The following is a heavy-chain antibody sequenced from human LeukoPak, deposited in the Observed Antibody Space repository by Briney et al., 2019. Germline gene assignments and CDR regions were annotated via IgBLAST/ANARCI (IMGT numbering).Heavy chain of an antibody. Sequence: SETLSLTCAVYGGSFSGYYWSWIRQPPGKGLEWIGEINHSGSTNCNPSLKSRVTISVDTSKNQFSLKPSSVTAADTAVYYCARGIRYYYDSRRRGYFDYWGQGTLVTVSS. CDR3: ARGIRYYYDSRRRGYFDY. CDR2: INHSGST. D-gene: IGHD3-22*01. CDR1: GGSFSGYY. V-gene: IGHV4-34*01. J-gene: IGHJ4*02.